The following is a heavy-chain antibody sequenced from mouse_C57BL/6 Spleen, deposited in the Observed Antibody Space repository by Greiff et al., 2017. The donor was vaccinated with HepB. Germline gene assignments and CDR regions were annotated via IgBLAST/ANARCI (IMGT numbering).Heavy chain of an antibody. CDR1: GYTFTSYD. CDR2: IYPRDGST. D-gene: IGHD1-1*01. V-gene: IGHV1-85*01. Sequence: QVQLQQSGPELVKPGASVKLSCKASGYTFTSYDINWVKQRPGQGLEWIGWIYPRDGSTKYNEKFKGKATLTVDTSSSTAYMELHSLTSEDSAVYFCARSGVIYYYGRSKNWYFDVWGTGTTVTVSS. J-gene: IGHJ1*03. CDR3: ARSGVIYYYGRSKNWYFDV.